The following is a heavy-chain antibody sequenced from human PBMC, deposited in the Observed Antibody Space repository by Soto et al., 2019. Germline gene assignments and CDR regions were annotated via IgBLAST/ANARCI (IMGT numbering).Heavy chain of an antibody. Sequence: GGSLRLSCAASGFTFSSYGMHWVRQAPGKGLEWVAVISYDGSNKYYADSVKGRFTISRDNSKNTLYLQMNSLRAEDTAVYYCVRDHGRWDGDHDAFDMWGQGTLVTV. D-gene: IGHD1-26*01. V-gene: IGHV3-30*03. CDR3: VRDHGRWDGDHDAFDM. CDR2: ISYDGSNK. CDR1: GFTFSSYG. J-gene: IGHJ3*02.